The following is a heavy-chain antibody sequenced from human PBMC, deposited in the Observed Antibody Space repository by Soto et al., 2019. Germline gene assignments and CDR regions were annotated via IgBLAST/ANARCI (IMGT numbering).Heavy chain of an antibody. CDR3: AKEYGRGWPFDY. D-gene: IGHD6-19*01. CDR1: GFTFNNYG. CDR2: ISYDGSNK. V-gene: IGHV3-30*18. Sequence: QPGGSLRLSCAASGFTFNNYGMYWVRQAPGKGLEWVALISYDGSNKYYADSVKGRFTVSRDNSKNTLYLQMNSLRTEDTAVYYCAKEYGRGWPFDYWGQGTLVTVSS. J-gene: IGHJ4*02.